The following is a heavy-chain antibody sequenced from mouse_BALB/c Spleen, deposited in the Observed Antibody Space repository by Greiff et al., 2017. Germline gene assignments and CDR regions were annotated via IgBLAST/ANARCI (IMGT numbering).Heavy chain of an antibody. CDR2: ISYSGST. J-gene: IGHJ1*01. CDR1: GDSITSGY. Sequence: EVKLMESGPSLVKPSQTLSLTCSVTGDSITSGYWNWIRKFPGNKLEYMGYISYSGSTYYNPSLKSRISITRDTSKNQYYLQLNSVTTEDTATYYCARRRYDYDGDWYFDVWGAGTTVTVSS. CDR3: ARRRYDYDGDWYFDV. V-gene: IGHV3-8*02. D-gene: IGHD2-4*01.